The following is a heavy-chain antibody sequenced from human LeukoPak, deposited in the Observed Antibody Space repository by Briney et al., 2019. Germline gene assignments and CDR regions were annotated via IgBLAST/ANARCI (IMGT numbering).Heavy chain of an antibody. CDR1: GFTFSSYG. CDR3: AKGLINSGSYYGQSDYYGMDV. J-gene: IGHJ6*02. V-gene: IGHV3-30*18. CDR2: ISYDGSNK. Sequence: GGSLRLSCAASGFTFSSYGMHWVRQAPGKGLEWVAVISYDGSNKYYADSVKGRFTISRDNSKNTLYLQMNSLRAEDTAVHYCAKGLINSGSYYGQSDYYGMDVWGQGTTVTVSS. D-gene: IGHD1-26*01.